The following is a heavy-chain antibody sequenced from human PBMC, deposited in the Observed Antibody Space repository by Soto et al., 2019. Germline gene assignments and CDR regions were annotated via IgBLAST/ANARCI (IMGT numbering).Heavy chain of an antibody. Sequence: QLQLQESGPGLVKPSETLSLTCTVSGGSISSTSYFWGWIRQSPGKGLEWTGNIYYSGSASYSPFLKSRVTISVDTSKNQFSLKLSSVTAADTAVYYCARLYYYDTAASGFDPWGQGILVTVSS. CDR2: IYYSGSA. D-gene: IGHD3-22*01. CDR3: ARLYYYDTAASGFDP. J-gene: IGHJ5*02. V-gene: IGHV4-39*01. CDR1: GGSISSTSYF.